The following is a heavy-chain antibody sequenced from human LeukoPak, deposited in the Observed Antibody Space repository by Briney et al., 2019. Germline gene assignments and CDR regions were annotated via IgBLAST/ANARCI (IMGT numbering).Heavy chain of an antibody. Sequence: PSETLSLICSVSGASLNRSTDYWGRIRQPPGKGPQWIGSMYYSGRTYYDLSLRSRVTISVDTSKNQFSLELTSVTAADTAVYYCVRHLIGVTGSESFDPWGQGTLVTVSS. V-gene: IGHV4-39*01. D-gene: IGHD6-19*01. CDR1: GASLNRSTDY. CDR3: VRHLIGVTGSESFDP. CDR2: MYYSGRT. J-gene: IGHJ5*02.